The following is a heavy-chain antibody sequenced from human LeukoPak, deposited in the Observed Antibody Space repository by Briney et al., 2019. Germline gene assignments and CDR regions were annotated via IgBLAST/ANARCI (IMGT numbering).Heavy chain of an antibody. CDR2: IYPGESNT. CDR3: ARQGATRRSGHDAFDI. J-gene: IGHJ3*02. Sequence: GQSLKISCTGSGYSFTTYWIAWVRHMPVQGLEWMGIIYPGESNTAYSPSLQGQVTISADKSISTAYLQWSSLKASDTDMYYCARQGATRRSGHDAFDIWGQGTVVTVSS. V-gene: IGHV5-51*01. CDR1: GYSFTTYW. D-gene: IGHD6-6*01.